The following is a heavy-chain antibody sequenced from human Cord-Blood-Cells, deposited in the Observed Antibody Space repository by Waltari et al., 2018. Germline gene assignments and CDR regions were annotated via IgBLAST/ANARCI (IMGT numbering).Heavy chain of an antibody. CDR1: GFPFSSYS. V-gene: IGHV3-48*02. CDR2: ISSSSSTI. D-gene: IGHD1-26*01. Sequence: EVQLVESGGGLVQPGGSLRLSGAASGFPFSSYSMNWVRQAPGKGLEWVSYISSSSSTIYYADSVKGRFTISRDNAKNSLYLQMNSLRDEDTAVYYCARDWRVGANWFDPWGQGTLVTVSS. CDR3: ARDWRVGANWFDP. J-gene: IGHJ5*02.